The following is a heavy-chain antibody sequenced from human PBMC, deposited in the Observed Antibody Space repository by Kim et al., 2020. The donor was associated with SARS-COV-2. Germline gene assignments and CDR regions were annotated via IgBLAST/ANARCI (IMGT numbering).Heavy chain of an antibody. CDR1: GFTFSSYS. CDR3: ARLVIGYCSGGSCYEPYGMDV. V-gene: IGHV3-21*01. D-gene: IGHD2-15*01. CDR2: ISSSSSYI. J-gene: IGHJ6*02. Sequence: GGSLRLSCAASGFTFSSYSMNWVRQAPGKGLEWVSSISSSSSYIYYADSVKGRFTISRDNAKNSLYLQMNSLRAEDTAVYYCARLVIGYCSGGSCYEPYGMDVWGQGTTVTVSS.